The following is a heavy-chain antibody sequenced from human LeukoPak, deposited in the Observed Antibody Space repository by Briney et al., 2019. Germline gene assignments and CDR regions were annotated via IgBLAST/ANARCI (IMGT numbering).Heavy chain of an antibody. Sequence: GGSLRLSCAASGFTFSSYAMSWVRQAPGKGLEWVSAISGSGGSTYYADSVKGRFTISRDNAKNSLYLQMNSLRAEDTAVYYCAKGGYCSSTSCYPFAYWGQGTLVTVSS. CDR3: AKGGYCSSTSCYPFAY. CDR2: ISGSGGST. V-gene: IGHV3-23*01. D-gene: IGHD2-2*01. J-gene: IGHJ4*02. CDR1: GFTFSSYA.